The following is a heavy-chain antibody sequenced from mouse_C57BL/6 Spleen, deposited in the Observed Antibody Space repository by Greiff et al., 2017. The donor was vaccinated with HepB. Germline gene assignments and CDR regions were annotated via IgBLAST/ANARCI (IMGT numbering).Heavy chain of an antibody. CDR1: GFTFSSYG. D-gene: IGHD1-1*01. V-gene: IGHV5-6*01. Sequence: DVHLVESGGDLVKPGGSLKLSCAASGFTFSSYGMSWVRQTPDKRLEWVATISSGGSYTYYPDSVKGRFTISRDNAKNTLYLQMSSLKSEDTAMYYCARPRDYVSSYFDYWGQGTTLTVSS. CDR3: ARPRDYVSSYFDY. CDR2: ISSGGSYT. J-gene: IGHJ2*01.